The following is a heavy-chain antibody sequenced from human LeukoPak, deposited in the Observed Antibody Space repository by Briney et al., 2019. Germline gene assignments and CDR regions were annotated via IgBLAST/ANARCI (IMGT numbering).Heavy chain of an antibody. CDR2: INSEGSST. J-gene: IGHJ4*02. V-gene: IGHV3-74*01. Sequence: GGSLRLSCAASGFTFSSYWMHWVRQAPGKGLVGVSRINSEGSSTNYADSVKGRFTVSRDNAKNTLYLQMNSLRAEDTVVYYCARGYCTNGVCYFDYWGQGTLVTVSS. CDR3: ARGYCTNGVCYFDY. D-gene: IGHD2-8*01. CDR1: GFTFSSYW.